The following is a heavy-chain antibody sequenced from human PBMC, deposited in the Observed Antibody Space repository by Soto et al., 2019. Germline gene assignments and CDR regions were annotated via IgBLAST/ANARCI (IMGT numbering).Heavy chain of an antibody. CDR1: GFSLSTSGVG. CDR3: AHRRAPRAMLNWFDP. Sequence: QITLKESGPTLVKPTQTLTLTCTFSGFSLSTSGVGVGWIRQPPGKALEWLALIYWDDDKRYSPSLKSSLTITKDTSKNQVVLTMTNMDPVDTATYYRAHRRAPRAMLNWFDPWGQGTMVTVSS. V-gene: IGHV2-5*02. CDR2: IYWDDDK. D-gene: IGHD2-2*01. J-gene: IGHJ5*02.